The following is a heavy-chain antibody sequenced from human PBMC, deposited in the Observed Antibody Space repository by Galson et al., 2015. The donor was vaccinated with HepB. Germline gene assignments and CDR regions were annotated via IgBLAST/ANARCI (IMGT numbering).Heavy chain of an antibody. J-gene: IGHJ6*02. D-gene: IGHD3-22*01. CDR1: GFTVSSNY. CDR3: ARDSDRDPEVPYYYYGMDV. Sequence: SLRLSCAASGFTVSSNYMSWVRQAPGKGLEWVSVIYSGGSTYYADSVKGRFTISRDNSKNTLYLQMNSLRAEDTAVYYCARDSDRDPEVPYYYYGMDVWGQGTTVTVSS. V-gene: IGHV3-66*01. CDR2: IYSGGST.